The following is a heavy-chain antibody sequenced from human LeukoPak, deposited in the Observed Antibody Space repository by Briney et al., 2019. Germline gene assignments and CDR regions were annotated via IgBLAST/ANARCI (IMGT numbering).Heavy chain of an antibody. Sequence: GGSLRLSCAASGFTFSSYGMHWVRQAPGKGLEWVAFIRYDGSNKYYADSVKGRFTISRDNSKNTLYLQTNSLRAEDTAVYYCAKDENYYGSGSYYRYWGQGTLVTVSS. CDR3: AKDENYYGSGSYYRY. D-gene: IGHD3-10*01. CDR1: GFTFSSYG. CDR2: IRYDGSNK. J-gene: IGHJ4*02. V-gene: IGHV3-30*02.